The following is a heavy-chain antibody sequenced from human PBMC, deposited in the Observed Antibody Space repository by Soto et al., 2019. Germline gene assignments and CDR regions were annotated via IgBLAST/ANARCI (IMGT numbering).Heavy chain of an antibody. D-gene: IGHD4-4*01. J-gene: IGHJ5*02. V-gene: IGHV1-69*02. CDR1: GGTFSSYT. CDR3: ARVSNTVTTLWFDP. Sequence: QVQLVQSGAEVKKPGSSVKVSCKASGGTFSSYTISWVRQAPGQGLEWMGRIIPILGIANYAQKFQGRVTITADKSTSTDYMELSSLRSEDTAEYYCARVSNTVTTLWFDPWGQGTLVTVSS. CDR2: IIPILGIA.